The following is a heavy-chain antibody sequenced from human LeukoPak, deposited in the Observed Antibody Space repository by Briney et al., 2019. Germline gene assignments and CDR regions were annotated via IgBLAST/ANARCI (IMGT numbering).Heavy chain of an antibody. Sequence: SGGSLRLSCAASGFTFSSYGMHWVRQAPGKGLDWVAVIWYDGFNKYYADSVKGRCTISRDNSKNTLCLQMNSLRVEDTAVYFCAKSGGNTSSREFFDSWGQGTLVTVSS. D-gene: IGHD3-10*01. J-gene: IGHJ4*02. CDR3: AKSGGNTSSREFFDS. V-gene: IGHV3-33*03. CDR1: GFTFSSYG. CDR2: IWYDGFNK.